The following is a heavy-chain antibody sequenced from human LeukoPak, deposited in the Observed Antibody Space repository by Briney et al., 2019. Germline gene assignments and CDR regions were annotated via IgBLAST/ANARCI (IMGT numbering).Heavy chain of an antibody. CDR1: GYSFPNYW. D-gene: IGHD2-2*02. CDR2: IYPGDSHT. CDR3: ARGPYAYTSSATLGSYNWFDP. J-gene: IGHJ5*02. V-gene: IGHV5-51*01. Sequence: GKSLKISCKGSGYSFPNYWIGWVRQMPGKGLEWMGIIYPGDSHTRYSPSFQDQVTISVDKSISTAYLQWSSLKASDTAMYYCARGPYAYTSSATLGSYNWFDPWGQGSLVTVSS.